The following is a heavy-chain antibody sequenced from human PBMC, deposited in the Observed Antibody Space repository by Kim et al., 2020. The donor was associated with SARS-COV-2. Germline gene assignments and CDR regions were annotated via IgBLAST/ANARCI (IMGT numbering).Heavy chain of an antibody. Sequence: GGSLRLSCTVSGFTFSNYAMSWVRQAPGKGLEWVAGIRGSGNNIYFANSVKGRFTISRDNSKNTLYLQMNTLRVEDTAVYFCANRPDKNFYGPGMNYFDYWGQGTRVTLPS. CDR1: GFTFSNYA. J-gene: IGHJ4*02. CDR3: ANRPDKNFYGPGMNYFDY. CDR2: IRGSGNNI. V-gene: IGHV3-23*01. D-gene: IGHD3-10*01.